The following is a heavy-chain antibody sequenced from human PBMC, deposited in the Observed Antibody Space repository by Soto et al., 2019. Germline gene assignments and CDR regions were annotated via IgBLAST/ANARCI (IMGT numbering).Heavy chain of an antibody. CDR3: ARAHDYGGKGYFQH. J-gene: IGHJ1*01. D-gene: IGHD4-17*01. CDR1: GGSFSGYY. V-gene: IGHV4-34*01. Sequence: QVQLQQWGAGLLKPSETLSLTCAVYGGSFSGYYWSWIRQPPGKGLEWIGEINHSGSTNYNPSLKSRVTISVDTSKNQFSLKLSSVTAADTAVYYCARAHDYGGKGYFQHWGQGTLVTVSS. CDR2: INHSGST.